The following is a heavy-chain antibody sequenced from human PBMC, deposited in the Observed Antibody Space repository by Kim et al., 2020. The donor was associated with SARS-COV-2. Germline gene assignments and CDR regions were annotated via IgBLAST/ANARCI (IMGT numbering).Heavy chain of an antibody. Sequence: ASVKVSCKASGYTFTSYPMNWVRQAPGQGLEWMGWINTNTENPTYAQGFTGRFVFSLDTSVSTAYLQISSLKAEDTAMYYCARGFGYYASGSNDAFDIWGQGTMVTVSS. CDR1: GYTFTSYP. CDR2: INTNTENP. CDR3: ARGFGYYASGSNDAFDI. V-gene: IGHV7-4-1*02. D-gene: IGHD3-10*01. J-gene: IGHJ3*02.